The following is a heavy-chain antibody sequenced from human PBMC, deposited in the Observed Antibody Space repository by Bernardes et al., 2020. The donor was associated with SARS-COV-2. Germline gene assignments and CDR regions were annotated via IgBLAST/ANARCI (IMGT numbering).Heavy chain of an antibody. CDR3: ARGCYGSGSYYKFDY. CDR2: IAGNGRRT. CDR1: GFSFESYA. J-gene: IGHJ4*02. V-gene: IGHV3-23*01. D-gene: IGHD3-10*01. Sequence: GGSLRLSCAATGFSFESYAMTWVRQAPGKGLEWVSTIAGNGRRTYYADSVKGRFTISRDNSKNTLCLQMDGLRAEDAAIYFCARGCYGSGSYYKFDYWGQGTLITDSS.